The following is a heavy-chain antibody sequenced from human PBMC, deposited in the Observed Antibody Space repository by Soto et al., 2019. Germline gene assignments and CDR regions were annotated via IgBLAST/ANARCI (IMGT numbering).Heavy chain of an antibody. CDR2: VSFDGTNK. V-gene: IGHV3-30*18. Sequence: GGSLRLSCAASGFTFNSFGMHWVRQAPGKGLEWVARVSFDGTNKYYADSVKGRFTISRDNSKNTLYLQMNTLRAEDTAVYYCAKLPNCGGDCYFDYWGQGTLVTVSS. D-gene: IGHD2-21*02. CDR1: GFTFNSFG. CDR3: AKLPNCGGDCYFDY. J-gene: IGHJ4*02.